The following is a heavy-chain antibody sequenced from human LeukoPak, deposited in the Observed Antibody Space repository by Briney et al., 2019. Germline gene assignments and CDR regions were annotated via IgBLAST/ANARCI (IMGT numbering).Heavy chain of an antibody. Sequence: PSETLSLTCTVSGYPITAGYYWGWIRQAPGKGLEWLGSIFHTGHTYDNPSLKSPVTLSVDTSKNQFSLKLTSVTASDTALYYCAREGRGYKNCFFDYWGQGTLVSVSS. CDR3: AREGRGYKNCFFDY. V-gene: IGHV4-38-2*02. CDR1: GYPITAGYY. CDR2: IFHTGHT. D-gene: IGHD5-18*01. J-gene: IGHJ4*02.